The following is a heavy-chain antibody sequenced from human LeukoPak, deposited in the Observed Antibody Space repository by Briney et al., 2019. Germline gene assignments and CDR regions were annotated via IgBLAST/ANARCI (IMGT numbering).Heavy chain of an antibody. CDR1: GGSFSSYA. J-gene: IGHJ4*02. Sequence: ASVTVSCKASGGSFSSYAISWVRQAPGQGLEWMGGIIPIFGTANYAQKFQGRVTITADESTSTAYMELSSLRSEDTAVYYCARAMSLTRAAAGSIYHFDYWGQGTLVTVSS. V-gene: IGHV1-69*13. D-gene: IGHD6-13*01. CDR2: IIPIFGTA. CDR3: ARAMSLTRAAAGSIYHFDY.